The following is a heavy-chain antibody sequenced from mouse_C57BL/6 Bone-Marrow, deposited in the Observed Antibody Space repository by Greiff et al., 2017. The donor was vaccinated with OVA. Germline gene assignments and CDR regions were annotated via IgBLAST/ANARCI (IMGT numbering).Heavy chain of an antibody. D-gene: IGHD1-1*01. CDR2: IDPANDNT. CDR1: GFNIKNTY. V-gene: IGHV14-3*01. Sequence: VQLQQSVAELVRPGASVKLSCTASGFNIKNTYMHWVKQRPEQGLEWIGRIDPANDNTKYAPKFQGTATMTADTSSHTADLELSSRSSEETAVEGGARGKLGSSLYAMEDGGQGTSGSGSS. CDR3: ARGKLGSSLYAMED. J-gene: IGHJ4*01.